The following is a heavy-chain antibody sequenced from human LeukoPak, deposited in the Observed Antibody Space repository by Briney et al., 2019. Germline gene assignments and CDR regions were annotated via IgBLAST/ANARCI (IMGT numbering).Heavy chain of an antibody. D-gene: IGHD2-2*01. V-gene: IGHV1-18*01. J-gene: IGHJ4*02. CDR2: ISAYNGNT. CDR3: ARIGGRGDIVVVPAANV. CDR1: GYTFTSYG. Sequence: GASVKVSCKASGYTFTSYGISWVRQAPGQGLEWMGWISAYNGNTNYAQKLQGRVTMTKDTSTSTAYMVLRSLRSDDTAVYYCARIGGRGDIVVVPAANVWGQGTLVTVSS.